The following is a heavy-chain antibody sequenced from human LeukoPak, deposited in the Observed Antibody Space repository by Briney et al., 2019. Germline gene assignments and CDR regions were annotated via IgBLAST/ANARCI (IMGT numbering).Heavy chain of an antibody. V-gene: IGHV4-59*01. Sequence: SETLSLTCTVSGGSISSYYWSWIRQPSGKGLEWIGYIYYSGSTNYNPSLKSRVTISVDTSKNQFSLKLSSVTAADTAVYYCARGPDDYGDYQSLQYYFDYWGQGTLVTVSS. J-gene: IGHJ4*02. CDR1: GGSISSYY. D-gene: IGHD4-17*01. CDR2: IYYSGST. CDR3: ARGPDDYGDYQSLQYYFDY.